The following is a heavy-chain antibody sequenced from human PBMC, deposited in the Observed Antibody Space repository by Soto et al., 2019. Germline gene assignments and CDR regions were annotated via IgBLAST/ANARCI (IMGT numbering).Heavy chain of an antibody. V-gene: IGHV3-30-3*01. D-gene: IGHD6-19*01. CDR1: GFTFSSYA. CDR2: ISYDVSNK. Sequence: QVQLVESGGGVVQPGRSLRLSCAASGFTFSSYAMHWVRQAPGKGLEWVAVISYDVSNKYYADSVKGRFTISRDNSKNTLYLQMNSLRAEDTAVYYCARDPRDSSGGAFDIWGQGTMVTVSS. J-gene: IGHJ3*02. CDR3: ARDPRDSSGGAFDI.